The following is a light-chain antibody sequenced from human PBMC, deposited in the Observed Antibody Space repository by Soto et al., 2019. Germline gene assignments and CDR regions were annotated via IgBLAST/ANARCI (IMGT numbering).Light chain of an antibody. CDR3: QQHDNSPLT. V-gene: IGKV3-20*01. Sequence: DIVLTQSPGTLSLSPGERAALSCRANQSVSSSYLAWYQQKPGQAPRLLIYGASNRATGIPDRFSGSGSGTDFTLTISRLEPEDFAVYYCQQHDNSPLTFGGGTKVDIK. CDR2: GAS. CDR1: QSVSSSY. J-gene: IGKJ4*01.